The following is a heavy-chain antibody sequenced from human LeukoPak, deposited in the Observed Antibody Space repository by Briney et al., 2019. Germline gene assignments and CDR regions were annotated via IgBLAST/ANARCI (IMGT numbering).Heavy chain of an antibody. D-gene: IGHD2-15*01. Sequence: PGGSLRLSCSASSFTFSTYWMHWVRQAPGKGLLWVSRINSDGTTTSYADSVKGRFTISRDNAKNTLYLQMSSLRAEDTAVYYCSSRWSGESWGQGTLVTVSS. CDR3: SSRWSGES. CDR1: SFTFSTYW. V-gene: IGHV3-74*01. CDR2: INSDGTTT. J-gene: IGHJ5*02.